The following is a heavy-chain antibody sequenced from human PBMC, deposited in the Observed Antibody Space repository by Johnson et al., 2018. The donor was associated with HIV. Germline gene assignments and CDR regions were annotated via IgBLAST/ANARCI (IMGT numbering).Heavy chain of an antibody. V-gene: IGHV3-33*01. CDR2: IWYDGSNK. D-gene: IGHD7-27*01. Sequence: QVQLVESGGGVVQPGRSLRLSCAASGFTFSTYGMHWVRQAPGKGLEWVALIWYDGSNKYYVDSVKGRFTISRDNAKNSLYLQMNSLRAEDTAVYYCARVKSYGNWGSRKGGRESRAAFDIWGQGTMVTVSS. J-gene: IGHJ3*02. CDR1: GFTFSTYG. CDR3: ARVKSYGNWGSRKGGRESRAAFDI.